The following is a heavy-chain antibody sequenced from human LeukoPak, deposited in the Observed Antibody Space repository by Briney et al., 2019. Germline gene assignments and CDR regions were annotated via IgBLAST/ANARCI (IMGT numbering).Heavy chain of an antibody. CDR2: ISGSGGST. Sequence: PGGTLRLSCAASGFTFSSYGMSWVRQAPGKGLEWVSAISGSGGSTYYADSVKGRFTISRDNSKNTLYLQMNSLRAEDTAVYYCARGAYDSSGYYYGNYYYYMDVWGKGTTVTISS. J-gene: IGHJ6*03. CDR1: GFTFSSYG. D-gene: IGHD3-22*01. V-gene: IGHV3-23*01. CDR3: ARGAYDSSGYYYGNYYYYMDV.